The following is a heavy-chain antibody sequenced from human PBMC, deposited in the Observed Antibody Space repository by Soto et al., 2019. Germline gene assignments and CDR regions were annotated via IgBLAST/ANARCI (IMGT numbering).Heavy chain of an antibody. CDR1: GDSISTGDYY. D-gene: IGHD3-3*01. CDR2: IHKSGTS. Sequence: SETLSLTCAVSGDSISTGDYYWTWIRQPPGKGLEWIGYIHKSGTSFYNPSLKSRLTIPLDTSNNQVSLSLVSASASDTAVYYCARAAYYDFWRIHSWGQGTLVTVSS. V-gene: IGHV4-30-4*01. J-gene: IGHJ4*02. CDR3: ARAAYYDFWRIHS.